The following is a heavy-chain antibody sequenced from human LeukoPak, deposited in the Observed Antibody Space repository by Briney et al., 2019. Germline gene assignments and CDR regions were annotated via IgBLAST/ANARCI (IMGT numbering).Heavy chain of an antibody. CDR1: GFTFSSYS. V-gene: IGHV3-48*01. D-gene: IGHD2-2*01. J-gene: IGHJ6*03. Sequence: GGSLRLSCAASGFTFSSYSMNWVRQAPGKGLEWVSYISSSSSTIYYADSVKGRFTISRDNSKNTLYLQMNSLRAEDTAVYYCAKDRYGSSTGYYYYMDVWGKGTTVTVSS. CDR3: AKDRYGSSTGYYYYMDV. CDR2: ISSSSSTI.